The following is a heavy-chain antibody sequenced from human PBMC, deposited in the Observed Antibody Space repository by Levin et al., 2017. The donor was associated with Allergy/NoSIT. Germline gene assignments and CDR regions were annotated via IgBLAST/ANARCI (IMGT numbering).Heavy chain of an antibody. CDR2: VFYTGST. J-gene: IGHJ4*02. CDR1: GDSISSGSSF. CDR3: ARQTNDGWYGVDY. Sequence: PGGSLRLSCTVSGDSISSGSSFWGWIRQPPGKGLEWIGTVFYTGSTAYNPSLKSRVTITVDASKNLFSLKLSPVTAADTAVYYCARQTNDGWYGVDYWGQGTLVTVSS. V-gene: IGHV4-39*01. D-gene: IGHD6-19*01.